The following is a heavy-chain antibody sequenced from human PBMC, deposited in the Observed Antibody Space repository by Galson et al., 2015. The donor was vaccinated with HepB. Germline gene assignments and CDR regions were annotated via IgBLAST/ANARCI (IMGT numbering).Heavy chain of an antibody. J-gene: IGHJ4*02. V-gene: IGHV3-33*01. CDR1: GFTFSSYG. CDR3: ARGVLRFNYDSSGYED. CDR2: IWYDGSNK. D-gene: IGHD3-22*01. Sequence: SLRLSCAASGFTFSSYGMHWVRQAPGKGLEWVAVIWYDGSNKYYADSVKGRFTISRDNSKNTLYLQMNSLRAEDTAVYYCARGVLRFNYDSSGYEDWGQGTLVTVSS.